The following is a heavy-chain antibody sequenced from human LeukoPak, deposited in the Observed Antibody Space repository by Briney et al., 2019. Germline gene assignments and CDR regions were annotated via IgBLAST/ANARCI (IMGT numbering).Heavy chain of an antibody. CDR2: INPNSGGT. CDR3: ARHGDDLRDVFANY. V-gene: IGHV1-2*02. Sequence: ASVKVSCKASGYTFTGYYMHWVRQAPGQGLEWMGWINPNSGGTNYAQKFQGRVTMTRDTSISTAYLQWSSLKASDTAMYYCARHGDDLRDVFANYWGQGTLVTVSS. CDR1: GYTFTGYY. D-gene: IGHD3-3*02. J-gene: IGHJ4*02.